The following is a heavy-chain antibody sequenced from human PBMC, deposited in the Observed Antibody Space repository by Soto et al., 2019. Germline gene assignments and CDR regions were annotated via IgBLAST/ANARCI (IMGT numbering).Heavy chain of an antibody. CDR1: GYTFTGYY. D-gene: IGHD6-13*01. J-gene: IGHJ4*02. V-gene: IGHV1-2*04. CDR3: ARNLNSSWTGDFDY. CDR2: INPNSGGT. Sequence: QVQLVQSGAEVKKPGASVKVSCKASGYTFTGYYLHWLRQAPGQGLEWMGWINPNSGGTNYAQKFQGWSTMTRDTSISTAYMELSRLRSDDTAVYYCARNLNSSWTGDFDYCGQGTLVTFSS.